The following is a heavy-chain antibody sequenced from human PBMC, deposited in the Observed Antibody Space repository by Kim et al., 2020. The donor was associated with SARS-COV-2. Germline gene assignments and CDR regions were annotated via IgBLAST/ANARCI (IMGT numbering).Heavy chain of an antibody. D-gene: IGHD2-15*01. J-gene: IGHJ6*02. CDR3: ARDIVAFYGMDV. V-gene: IGHV4-31*02. Sequence: YYNPSLKSRVTISVDTSKNQFSLKLSSVTAADTAVYYCARDIVAFYGMDVWGQGTTVTVSS.